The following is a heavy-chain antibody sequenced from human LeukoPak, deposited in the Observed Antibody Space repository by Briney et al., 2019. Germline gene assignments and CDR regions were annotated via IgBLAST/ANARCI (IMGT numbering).Heavy chain of an antibody. D-gene: IGHD6-19*01. CDR2: ISWNSGRI. CDR1: GFTFDDYA. CDR3: AKDVGIAVAGSGGFDI. J-gene: IGHJ3*02. V-gene: IGHV3-9*03. Sequence: GGSLRLSCAASGFTFDDYAMHWVRQAPGKGLEWVSGISWNSGRIGYADSVKGRFTISRDNAKNSLHLQMNSLRVEDMALYYCAKDVGIAVAGSGGFDIWGQGTMVTVSS.